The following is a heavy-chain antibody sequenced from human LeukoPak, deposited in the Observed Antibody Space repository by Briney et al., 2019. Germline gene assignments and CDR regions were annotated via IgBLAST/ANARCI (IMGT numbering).Heavy chain of an antibody. V-gene: IGHV1-69*13. J-gene: IGHJ4*02. D-gene: IGHD5-18*01. CDR2: IIPIFGTA. CDR1: GGTFSSYA. CDR3: ATEAYSYGYGTLNY. Sequence: SVKVSCKASGGTFSSYAISWVRQAPGQGLEWMGGIIPIFGTANYAQKFQGRVTITADESTSTAYMELSSLRSEDTAVYYCATEAYSYGYGTLNYWGQGTLVTVSS.